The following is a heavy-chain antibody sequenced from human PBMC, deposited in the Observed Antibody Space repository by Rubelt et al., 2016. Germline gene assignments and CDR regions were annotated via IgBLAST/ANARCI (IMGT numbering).Heavy chain of an antibody. V-gene: IGHV3-20*04. CDR2: ISWNGGGT. J-gene: IGHJ4*02. Sequence: GGSLRLSCTASGFTFDDFGMTWVRQVPGKGLEWVSGISWNGGGTGSAASLKGRFTISRDNAKNTLYLQMNSLRAEDSALYYCARSLNGLGSCRGVSCYSYYFDYWGQGTLVTVSS. CDR1: GFTFDDFG. CDR3: ARSLNGLGSCRGVSCYSYYFDY. D-gene: IGHD2-15*01.